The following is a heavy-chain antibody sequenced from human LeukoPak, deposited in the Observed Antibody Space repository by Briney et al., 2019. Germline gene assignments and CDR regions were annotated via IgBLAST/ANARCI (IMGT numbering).Heavy chain of an antibody. Sequence: SVKVSCKASGGTFSSYAISWVRQAPGQGLEWMGGIIPTFGTANYAQKFQGRVTITADESTSTAYMELSSLRSEDTAVYYCARGQGIQPTDAFDIWGQGTMVTVSS. V-gene: IGHV1-69*13. CDR1: GGTFSSYA. J-gene: IGHJ3*02. CDR3: ARGQGIQPTDAFDI. CDR2: IIPTFGTA. D-gene: IGHD5-18*01.